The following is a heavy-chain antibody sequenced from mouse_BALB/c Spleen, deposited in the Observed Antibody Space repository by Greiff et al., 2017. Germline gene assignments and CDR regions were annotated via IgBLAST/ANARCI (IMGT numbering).Heavy chain of an antibody. Sequence: QVHVKQSGAELAKPGASVKMSCKASGYTFTSYWMHWVKQRPGQGLEWIGYINPSTGYTEYNQKFKDKATLTADKSSSTAYMQLSSLTSEDSAVYYCARSLIYYDYDGYAMDYWGQGTSVTVSS. CDR3: ARSLIYYDYDGYAMDY. D-gene: IGHD2-4*01. CDR1: GYTFTSYW. V-gene: IGHV1-7*01. J-gene: IGHJ4*01. CDR2: INPSTGYT.